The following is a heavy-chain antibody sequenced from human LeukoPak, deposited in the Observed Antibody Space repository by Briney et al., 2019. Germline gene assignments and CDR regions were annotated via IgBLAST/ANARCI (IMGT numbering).Heavy chain of an antibody. Sequence: SETLSLTCTVSGGSISSYYWSWIRQPPGKGLEWIGYIYYSGSTNYNPSLKSRVTISVDTSKNQFSLRLSSVTAADTAVYYCARDAGANAFDIWGQGTMVTVSS. CDR2: IYYSGST. CDR1: GGSISSYY. J-gene: IGHJ3*02. D-gene: IGHD1-26*01. CDR3: ARDAGANAFDI. V-gene: IGHV4-59*01.